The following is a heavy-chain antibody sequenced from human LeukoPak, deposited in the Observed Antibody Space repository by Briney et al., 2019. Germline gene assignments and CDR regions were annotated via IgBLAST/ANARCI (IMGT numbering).Heavy chain of an antibody. D-gene: IGHD1-26*01. CDR3: AKVGEGRYYQYYYMDV. CDR2: ISKNGGNT. CDR1: GFTLSSYA. Sequence: PGGSLRLSCAASGFTLSSYAMHWVRQAPGKGLEYVSAISKNGGNTYYANSVKGRFSISRDNSKNTLYLQMGSLRTEDIAVYYCAKVGEGRYYQYYYMDVWGKGTTVTVSS. J-gene: IGHJ6*03. V-gene: IGHV3-64*01.